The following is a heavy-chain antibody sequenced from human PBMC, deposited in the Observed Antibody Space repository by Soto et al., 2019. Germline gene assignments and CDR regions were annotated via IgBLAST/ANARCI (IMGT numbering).Heavy chain of an antibody. Sequence: GGPLRLSCAASGFTFSSYSMHWVRQAPGKGLERVAVIWYDGSNKYYADSVKGRFTISRDNSKNTLYLQMNSLRAEDTAVYYCAREISLTYYDSSGYYPLFDYWGQGTLVTVSS. CDR1: GFTFSSYS. CDR2: IWYDGSNK. D-gene: IGHD3-22*01. J-gene: IGHJ4*02. CDR3: AREISLTYYDSSGYYPLFDY. V-gene: IGHV3-33*01.